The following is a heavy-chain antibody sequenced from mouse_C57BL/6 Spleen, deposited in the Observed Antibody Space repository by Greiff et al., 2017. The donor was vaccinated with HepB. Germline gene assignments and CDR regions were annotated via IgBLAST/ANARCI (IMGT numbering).Heavy chain of an antibody. D-gene: IGHD2-5*01. J-gene: IGHJ1*03. CDR3: ARGGPTIVTTWYFDV. Sequence: EVKVIESGEGLVKPGGSLKLSCAASGFTFSSYAMSWVRQTPEKRLEWVATISDGGSYTYYPDNVKGRFTISRDNAKNNLYLQMSHLKSEDTAMYYCARGGPTIVTTWYFDVWGTGTTVTVSS. V-gene: IGHV5-4*03. CDR2: ISDGGSYT. CDR1: GFTFSSYA.